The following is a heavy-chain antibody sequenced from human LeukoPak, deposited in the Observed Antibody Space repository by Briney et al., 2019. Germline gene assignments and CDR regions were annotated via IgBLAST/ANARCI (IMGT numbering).Heavy chain of an antibody. V-gene: IGHV3-30*02. CDR3: AKWRDGYN. D-gene: IGHD5-24*01. Sequence: GGSLRLSCAASGFTFNHYGMHWVRQAPGKGLEWVAFIRYDASDKYYADSVKGRFTISRDNSKNTLYLQMNSLRAEDTAVYYCAKWRDGYNWGQGTLVTVSS. CDR2: IRYDASDK. J-gene: IGHJ4*02. CDR1: GFTFNHYG.